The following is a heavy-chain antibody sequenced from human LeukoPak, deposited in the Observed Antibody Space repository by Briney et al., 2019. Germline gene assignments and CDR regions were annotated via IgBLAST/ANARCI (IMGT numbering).Heavy chain of an antibody. CDR3: ARSALDSGYDYYGDFDY. CDR2: IIPIFGTA. J-gene: IGHJ4*02. CDR1: GGTFSSYA. D-gene: IGHD5-12*01. V-gene: IGHV1-69*13. Sequence: SVNVSCKASGGTFSSYAISWVRQAPGQGLEWMGGIIPIFGTANYAQKFQGRVTITADESTSTAYMELSSLRSEDTAVYYCARSALDSGYDYYGDFDYWGQGTLVTVSS.